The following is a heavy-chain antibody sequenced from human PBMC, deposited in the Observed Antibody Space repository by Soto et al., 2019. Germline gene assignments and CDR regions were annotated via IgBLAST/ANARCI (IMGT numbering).Heavy chain of an antibody. D-gene: IGHD6-19*01. CDR3: AKDPRTVAASEYFQH. Sequence: EVQLLESGGGLVQPGGSLRLSCATSGFSFSIYAMTWVRQAPGKGLEWVSGISGSGITTYYADSVKGRFTISRDNSKNTLDLQMNRLRGEDTANYYCAKDPRTVAASEYFQHRGQGTLVTVSS. V-gene: IGHV3-23*01. CDR1: GFSFSIYA. CDR2: ISGSGITT. J-gene: IGHJ1*01.